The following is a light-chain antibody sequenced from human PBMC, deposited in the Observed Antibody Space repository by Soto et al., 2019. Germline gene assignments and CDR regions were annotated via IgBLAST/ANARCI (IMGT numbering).Light chain of an antibody. V-gene: IGKV3-15*01. CDR2: GAS. J-gene: IGKJ2*01. CDR1: QSVSSK. CDR3: QQYNNWPPRYT. Sequence: EIVMTQSPATLSVSPGEGATLSCRASQSVSSKSAWYQQKPGQAPRLLIHGASTRATGIPARFSGSGSGTEFTLTISNLESEDFAVYYCQQYNNWPPRYTFGQGTKVDIK.